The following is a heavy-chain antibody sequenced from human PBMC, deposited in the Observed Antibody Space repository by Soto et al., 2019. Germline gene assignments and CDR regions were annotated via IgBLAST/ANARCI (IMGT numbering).Heavy chain of an antibody. CDR2: ISAQNGNT. V-gene: IGHV1-18*04. J-gene: IGHJ3*01. CDR1: GYTFTNYG. CDR3: AREGLRLGEYDPFDL. Sequence: QVQLVQSGAAVKKPGASVKVSCKASGYTFTNYGISWVRQAPGQGLEWLAWISAQNGNTKYALKVQARVNMTTDTATTTAYMELRSLRSDDTAVYYCAREGLRLGEYDPFDLLGQGPMVTVPS. D-gene: IGHD3-16*01.